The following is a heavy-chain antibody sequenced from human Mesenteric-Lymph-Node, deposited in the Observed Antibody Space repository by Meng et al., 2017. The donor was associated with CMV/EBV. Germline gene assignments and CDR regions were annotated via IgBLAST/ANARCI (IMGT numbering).Heavy chain of an antibody. CDR3: AKDRMGIAVTGKNYYYYGMDV. CDR1: GFTFSNYA. J-gene: IGHJ6*02. D-gene: IGHD6-19*01. CDR2: ISGSSSGS. Sequence: GRSLRLSCAASGFTFSNYAMTWVRQAPGKGLEWVSAISGSSSGSYYADSVKGRFTISRDNSKNTLYLQMSSLRAEDAAVYYCAKDRMGIAVTGKNYYYYGMDVWGQGTTVTVSS. V-gene: IGHV3-23*01.